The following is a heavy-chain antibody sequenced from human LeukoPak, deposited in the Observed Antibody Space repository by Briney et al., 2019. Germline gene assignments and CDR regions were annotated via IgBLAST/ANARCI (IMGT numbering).Heavy chain of an antibody. D-gene: IGHD1-7*01. CDR1: GYSISSGYH. Sequence: SETLSLTCAVTGYSISSGYHWGWIRQPPGKGLEWIGSIYHSGSTYYNPSLKSRVTISVDTSKNQFSLKLSSVTAADTAVYYCARQGYFLELFRFDYWGQGTLVTVSS. J-gene: IGHJ4*02. CDR2: IYHSGST. CDR3: ARQGYFLELFRFDY. V-gene: IGHV4-38-2*01.